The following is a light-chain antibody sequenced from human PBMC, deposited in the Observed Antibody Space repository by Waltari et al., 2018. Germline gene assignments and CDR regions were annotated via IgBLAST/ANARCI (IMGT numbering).Light chain of an antibody. CDR2: VNSDGSH. J-gene: IGLJ3*02. Sequence: QLVLTQSPSASASLGASVKLTCTLSSGHSSNVIAWLQQQSAKGPRYLMKVNSDGSHSKGDEIPDRFSGSSSGAERYLTTSSLQSEEEADYYCQTGGHGTWVFGGGTKLTVL. V-gene: IGLV4-69*01. CDR1: SGHSSNV. CDR3: QTGGHGTWV.